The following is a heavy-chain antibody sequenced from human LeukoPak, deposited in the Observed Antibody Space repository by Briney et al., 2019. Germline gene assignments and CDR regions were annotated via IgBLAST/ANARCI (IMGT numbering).Heavy chain of an antibody. D-gene: IGHD2-2*01. Sequence: SETLSLTCTVSGGSISSSSYYWGWIRQPPGKGLEWIGSIYYSGSTYYNPSLKSRVTISVDTSKNQFSLKLSSVTAADTAVYYCARGMGYCSSTSCATFFDYWGQGTLVTVSS. V-gene: IGHV4-39*01. CDR2: IYYSGST. CDR3: ARGMGYCSSTSCATFFDY. CDR1: GGSISSSSYY. J-gene: IGHJ4*02.